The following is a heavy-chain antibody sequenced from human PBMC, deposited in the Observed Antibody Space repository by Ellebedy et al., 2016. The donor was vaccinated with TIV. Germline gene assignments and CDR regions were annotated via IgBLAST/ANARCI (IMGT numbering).Heavy chain of an antibody. V-gene: IGHV3-30*03. CDR2: ISDDGNYK. J-gene: IGHJ4*02. CDR3: ARDRLITGRTSWCFDF. CDR1: GFTFSDFG. D-gene: IGHD1/OR15-1a*01. Sequence: PGGSLRLSCAASGFTFSDFGIHWVRQAPGKGLEWVTVISDDGNYKYYAKSVKDRFTISRDNSKNTVFLQMNSLTAEDAAIYYCARDRLITGRTSWCFDFWGQGTLVTVSA.